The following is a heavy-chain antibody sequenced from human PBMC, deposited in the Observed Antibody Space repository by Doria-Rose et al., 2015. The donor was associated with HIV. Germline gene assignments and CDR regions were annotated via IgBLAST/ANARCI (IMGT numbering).Heavy chain of an antibody. D-gene: IGHD3-3*01. V-gene: IGHV1-69*04. J-gene: IGHJ4*02. CDR3: ATTWSGYYLDY. Sequence: EAGAEVKKPGSSVKFSCKASGGTFSRYPISWVRQAPGQGLEWMGRIIPVLGIRNYAQKFQGRVTITADESTSTAYIELSNLRSEDTAVYYCATTWSGYYLDYWGQGTLVTVSS. CDR2: IIPVLGIR. CDR1: GGTFSRYP.